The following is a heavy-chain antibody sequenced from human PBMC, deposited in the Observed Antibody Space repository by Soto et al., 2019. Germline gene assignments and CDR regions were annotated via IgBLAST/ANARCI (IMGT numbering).Heavy chain of an antibody. CDR2: MNPNSGNT. D-gene: IGHD2-15*01. Sequence: ASVKVSCKASGYTFTSYDINWVRQATGQGLEWMGWMNPNSGNTGYAQKFQGRVTMTRNTSISTAYMELSSLRSEDTAVYYCARDYVVAATRGIYYYYYMDVWGKGTTVTVSS. CDR1: GYTFTSYD. J-gene: IGHJ6*03. V-gene: IGHV1-8*01. CDR3: ARDYVVAATRGIYYYYYMDV.